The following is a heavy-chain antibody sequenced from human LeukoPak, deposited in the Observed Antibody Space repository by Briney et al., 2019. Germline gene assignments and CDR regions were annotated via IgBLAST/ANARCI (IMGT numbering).Heavy chain of an antibody. J-gene: IGHJ6*03. CDR2: INPNSGGT. Sequence: ASVKVSCKASGYTFTGYYMHWVRQAPGQGLEWMGWINPNSGGTNYAQKFQGRVTMTRDTSISTAYMELSRLRSDDTAVYYCARDFTSVPAVQNYYYYYYMDVWGKGTTVTISS. V-gene: IGHV1-2*02. CDR1: GYTFTGYY. D-gene: IGHD4-17*01. CDR3: ARDFTSVPAVQNYYYYYYMDV.